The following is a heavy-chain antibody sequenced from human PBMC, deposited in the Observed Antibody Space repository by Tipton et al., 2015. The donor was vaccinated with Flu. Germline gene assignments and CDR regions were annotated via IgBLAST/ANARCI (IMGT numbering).Heavy chain of an antibody. J-gene: IGHJ4*02. Sequence: SLRLSYAASGFSLSSFWMTWVRQAPGKGLEWVANIKQDGSVKYYVDSVKGRFTISRDNAKNSLYLQMNSLRADDTAVYYCARQIGGGDCYWGQGTLVTVSS. CDR1: GFSLSSFW. D-gene: IGHD2-21*01. CDR3: ARQIGGGDCY. CDR2: IKQDGSVK. V-gene: IGHV3-7*03.